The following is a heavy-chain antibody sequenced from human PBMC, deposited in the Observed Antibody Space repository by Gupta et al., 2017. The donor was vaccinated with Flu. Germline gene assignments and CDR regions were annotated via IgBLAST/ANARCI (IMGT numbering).Heavy chain of an antibody. D-gene: IGHD6-6*01. J-gene: IGHJ4*02. Sequence: EVQLVESGGGLVQPGRSLRLSCAASGFTFDDYAMHWVRQAPGKGLEWVSGISWNSGSIGYADSVKGRFTIARDNAKNSLYLQMNSLRAEDTALYYCAKDGLRIAARPYCDYWGQGTLVTVSS. CDR2: ISWNSGSI. V-gene: IGHV3-9*01. CDR3: AKDGLRIAARPYCDY. CDR1: GFTFDDYA.